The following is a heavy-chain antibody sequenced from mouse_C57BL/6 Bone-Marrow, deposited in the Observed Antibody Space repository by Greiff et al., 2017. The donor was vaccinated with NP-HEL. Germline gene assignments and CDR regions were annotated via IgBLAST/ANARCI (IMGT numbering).Heavy chain of an antibody. CDR3: ARELWLETYYFDY. V-gene: IGHV5-17*01. CDR2: ISTGSSTI. CDR1: GFTFSDYG. D-gene: IGHD2-2*01. Sequence: EVMLVESGGGLVKPGGSLKLSCAASGFTFSDYGMHWVRQAPEKGLEWVAYISTGSSTIYYADTVKGRFTISRDNAKNTLFLQMTSLRSEDTAMYYCARELWLETYYFDYWGQGTTLTVSS. J-gene: IGHJ2*01.